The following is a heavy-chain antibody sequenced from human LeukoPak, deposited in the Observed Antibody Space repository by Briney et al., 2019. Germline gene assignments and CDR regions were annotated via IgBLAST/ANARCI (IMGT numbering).Heavy chain of an antibody. CDR1: GYRFTSYW. J-gene: IGHJ4*02. V-gene: IGHV5-51*01. D-gene: IGHD1-26*01. CDR3: ATGRPSIGSYDVAY. Sequence: GESLKISCEGSGYRFTSYWIGWVRQMPGKGLEWISLIFPGDSDTKYSPSFQGQVTISADTSISTAYLQWSSLKASDTAMYYCATGRPSIGSYDVAYWGQGTLVTVSS. CDR2: IFPGDSDT.